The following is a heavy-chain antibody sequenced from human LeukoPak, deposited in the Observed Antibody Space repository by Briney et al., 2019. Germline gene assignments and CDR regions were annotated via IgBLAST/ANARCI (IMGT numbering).Heavy chain of an antibody. CDR2: IYYSGST. CDR3: ARSLYSSGWYDAFDI. V-gene: IGHV4-59*08. D-gene: IGHD6-19*01. Sequence: SETLSLTCTASGGSISSYYWSWIRQPPGKGLEWIGYIYYSGSTNYNPSLKSRVTISVDTSKNQFSLKLSSMTAADTAVYYCARSLYSSGWYDAFDIWGQGTMVTVSS. J-gene: IGHJ3*02. CDR1: GGSISSYY.